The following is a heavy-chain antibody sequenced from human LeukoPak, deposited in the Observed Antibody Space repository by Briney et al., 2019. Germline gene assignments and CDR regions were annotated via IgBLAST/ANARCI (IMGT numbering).Heavy chain of an antibody. Sequence: GGSLRLSGAASGFTFSSYGMNWVRQAPGKGLKWVAFLRYDGSNKYYADSVKGRFTISRDNSKNTLYLQMNSLRAEDTAVYYCAKDGVYCSSTSCYKAYYYYMDVWGKGTTVTVSS. V-gene: IGHV3-30*02. J-gene: IGHJ6*03. CDR2: LRYDGSNK. CDR1: GFTFSSYG. CDR3: AKDGVYCSSTSCYKAYYYYMDV. D-gene: IGHD2-2*02.